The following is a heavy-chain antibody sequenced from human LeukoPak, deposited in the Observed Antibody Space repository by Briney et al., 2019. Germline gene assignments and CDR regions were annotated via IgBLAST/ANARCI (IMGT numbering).Heavy chain of an antibody. J-gene: IGHJ4*02. D-gene: IGHD4-17*01. Sequence: GGSLRLSCAASGFTFSSYAMSWVRQAPGKGLEWVSAISGSGGSTYYADSVKGRFTISRDNSKNTLYLQMNSLRAEDTAAYYCAKGRDYGDLFDYWGQGTLVTVPS. CDR3: AKGRDYGDLFDY. CDR1: GFTFSSYA. V-gene: IGHV3-23*01. CDR2: ISGSGGST.